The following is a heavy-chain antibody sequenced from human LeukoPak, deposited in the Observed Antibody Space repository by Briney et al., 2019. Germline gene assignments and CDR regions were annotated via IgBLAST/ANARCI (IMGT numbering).Heavy chain of an antibody. Sequence: SETLSLTCTVSGGSISSYYWSWIRQPPGKGLEWIGYIYYSGSTNYNPSLKSRVTISVDTSKNRFSLKLSSVTAADTAVYYCARDRDLATGFDYWGQGTLVTVSS. CDR2: IYYSGST. V-gene: IGHV4-59*01. CDR3: ARDRDLATGFDY. CDR1: GGSISSYY. D-gene: IGHD5-12*01. J-gene: IGHJ4*02.